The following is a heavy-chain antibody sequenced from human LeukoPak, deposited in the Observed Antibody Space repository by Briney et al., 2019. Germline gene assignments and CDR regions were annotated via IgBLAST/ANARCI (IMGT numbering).Heavy chain of an antibody. CDR3: AREWPSEWSSSSFDY. J-gene: IGHJ4*02. CDR2: TYYRSKWYN. CDR1: GDSVSSNSAA. Sequence: SQTPSLTCAISGDSVSSNSAAWNWIRQSPSRGLEWLGRTYYRSKWYNDYAVSVKSRITINPDTSKNRFSLQLNSVTPEDTAVYYCAREWPSEWSSSSFDYWGQGTLVTVSS. V-gene: IGHV6-1*01. D-gene: IGHD6-13*01.